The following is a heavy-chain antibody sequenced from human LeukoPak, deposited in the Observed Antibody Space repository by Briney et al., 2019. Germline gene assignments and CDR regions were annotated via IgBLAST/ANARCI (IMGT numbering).Heavy chain of an antibody. CDR3: ARHRGYGGNSDYFDY. V-gene: IGHV5-51*01. Sequence: GESLKISCKGSGYSFTNNWIGWVRQMPGKGLEWMGIIDPGDSDTRYSPSFQGQVTISADKSISTAYLQWSSLKASDTAMYYCARHRGYGGNSDYFDYWGQGTLVTVSS. D-gene: IGHD4-23*01. CDR1: GYSFTNNW. CDR2: IDPGDSDT. J-gene: IGHJ4*02.